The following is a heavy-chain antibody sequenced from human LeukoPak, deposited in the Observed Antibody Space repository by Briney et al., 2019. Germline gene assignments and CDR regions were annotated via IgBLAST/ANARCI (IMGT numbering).Heavy chain of an antibody. J-gene: IGHJ4*02. CDR2: ISSSVSTI. CDR1: GSTFRSYE. CDR3: ARGNSGWYLYYFDY. V-gene: IGHV3-48*03. Sequence: PGGSLRLSCAVSGSTFRSYEMNWGRQAPGKGLEWVSYISSSVSTIYYADSVKGRFTISRDNAKNSLYLQMNSLRAEDTAVYYCARGNSGWYLYYFDYWGQGTLVTVSS. D-gene: IGHD6-19*01.